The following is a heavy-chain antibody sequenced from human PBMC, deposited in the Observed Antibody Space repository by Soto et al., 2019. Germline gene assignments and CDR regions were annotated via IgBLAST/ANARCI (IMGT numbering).Heavy chain of an antibody. D-gene: IGHD2-15*01. V-gene: IGHV3-66*01. CDR2: IYSSGST. J-gene: IGHJ4*02. CDR3: ASRVAG. Sequence: EVQVVESGGGLVQPGGSLRLSCAASGFTVNSHYMSWVRQPPGKGLEWVSFIYSSGSTYYADSVKGRFTISRDISKNTLYLQMNGLRAEDTAVYYCASRVAGWGQGTLVAVSS. CDR1: GFTVNSHY.